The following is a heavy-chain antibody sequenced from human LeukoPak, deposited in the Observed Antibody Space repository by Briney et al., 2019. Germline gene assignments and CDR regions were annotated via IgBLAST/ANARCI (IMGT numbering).Heavy chain of an antibody. CDR3: ARRGYDYWSGLDY. CDR2: INSDGSSA. CDR1: GFTFSSYW. D-gene: IGHD3-3*01. J-gene: IGHJ4*02. Sequence: ESLKISCAASGFTFSSYWMHWVRQAPGKGLVWVPRINSDGSSASYADSVKGRFTISRDNAKNTLYLQMNSLRAEDTAVYYCARRGYDYWSGLDYWGQGTLVTVSS. V-gene: IGHV3-74*01.